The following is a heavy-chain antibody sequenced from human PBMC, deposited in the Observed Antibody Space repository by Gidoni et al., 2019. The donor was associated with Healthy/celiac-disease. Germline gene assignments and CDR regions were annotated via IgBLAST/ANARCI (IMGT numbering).Heavy chain of an antibody. CDR2: IYYSGST. CDR1: GGSISSYY. D-gene: IGHD6-6*01. CDR3: ARGIAARPSWFDP. J-gene: IGHJ5*02. Sequence: QVQLQESGPGLVKPSETLSLPCTVSGGSISSYYWSWIRQPPGKGLEWIGYIYYSGSTNYNPSLKSRVTISVDTSKNQFSLKLSSVTAADTAVYYCARGIAARPSWFDPWGQGTLVTVSS. V-gene: IGHV4-59*01.